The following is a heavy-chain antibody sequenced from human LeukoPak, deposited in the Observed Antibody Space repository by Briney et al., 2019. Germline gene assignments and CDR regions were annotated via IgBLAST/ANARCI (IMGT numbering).Heavy chain of an antibody. CDR1: GFTFSSYG. J-gene: IGHJ6*03. CDR3: AKESYYDILTGYLNSFYYYYYYMDV. D-gene: IGHD3-9*01. V-gene: IGHV3-23*01. Sequence: QAGGSLRLSCAASGFTFSSYGMSWVRQAPGKGLEWVSAISGSGGSTYYADSVKGRFTISRDNSKNTLYLQMNSLRAEDTAVYYCAKESYYDILTGYLNSFYYYYYYMDVWGKGTTVTISS. CDR2: ISGSGGST.